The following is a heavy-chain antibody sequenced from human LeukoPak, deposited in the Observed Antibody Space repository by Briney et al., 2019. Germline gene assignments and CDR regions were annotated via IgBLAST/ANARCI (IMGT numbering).Heavy chain of an antibody. CDR3: ARAGIAARRYSYYYYMDV. Sequence: GGSLRLSCAASGVTFSSYSMNWVRQAPGKGLEWFSSISSRSTYIYYANSVKGRFTISRDNAKNSLYLQMNGLRAEDTAVYYCARAGIAARRYSYYYYMDVWGKGTTVTVSS. CDR1: GVTFSSYS. D-gene: IGHD6-6*01. V-gene: IGHV3-21*01. J-gene: IGHJ6*03. CDR2: ISSRSTYI.